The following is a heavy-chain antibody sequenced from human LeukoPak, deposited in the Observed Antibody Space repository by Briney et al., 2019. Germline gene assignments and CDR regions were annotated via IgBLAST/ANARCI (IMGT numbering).Heavy chain of an antibody. CDR1: GGSISSSSYY. Sequence: SETLSLTCTVSGGSISSSSYYWGWVRQPPGRGGEWIGSIYYSGSTYYNPSLKSLVTISVDTSKNQFSLKLSSVTAADTAVYYCASRITMIVVGPFDYWGQGTLVTVSS. V-gene: IGHV4-39*01. J-gene: IGHJ4*02. D-gene: IGHD3-22*01. CDR2: IYYSGST. CDR3: ASRITMIVVGPFDY.